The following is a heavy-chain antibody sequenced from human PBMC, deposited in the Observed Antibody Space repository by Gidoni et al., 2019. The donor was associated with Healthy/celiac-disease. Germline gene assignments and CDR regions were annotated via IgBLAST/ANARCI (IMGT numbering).Heavy chain of an antibody. V-gene: IGHV3-23*01. CDR2: FRGSGGST. CDR1: GFTFSSYA. J-gene: IGHJ4*02. Sequence: EVKLLESGGGLVQPGGSLRLSCAASGFTFSSYAMIWVRQSPGQGVVWVSAFRGSGGSTYYADSVKGRSTISRDKSKNTRYLQRNSVRAEETAVYYCAKNIGYSYGFCDYWGQGTLVTVSS. D-gene: IGHD5-18*01. CDR3: AKNIGYSYGFCDY.